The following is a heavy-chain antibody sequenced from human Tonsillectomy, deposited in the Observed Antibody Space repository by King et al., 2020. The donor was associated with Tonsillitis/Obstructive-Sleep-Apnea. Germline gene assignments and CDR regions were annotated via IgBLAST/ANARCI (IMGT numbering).Heavy chain of an antibody. V-gene: IGHV3-23*04. D-gene: IGHD3-16*02. Sequence: VQLVESGGGLVQPGGSLRLSCAASGFTFSSYAMSWVRQAPGKGLEWVSVISGSGGSTCYADSVTGRFTISRDNSKNTLYLQMNSLRAEDTAVYYCAKTPQGYTSYYFDYWGQGTLVTVSS. CDR3: AKTPQGYTSYYFDY. CDR2: ISGSGGST. CDR1: GFTFSSYA. J-gene: IGHJ4*02.